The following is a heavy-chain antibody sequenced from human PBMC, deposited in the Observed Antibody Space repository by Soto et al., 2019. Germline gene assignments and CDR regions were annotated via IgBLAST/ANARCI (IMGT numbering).Heavy chain of an antibody. D-gene: IGHD2-2*01. CDR2: ISHDGNQK. V-gene: IGHV3-30*18. J-gene: IGHJ5*01. CDR3: VKATLPTAIKFGVDS. Sequence: GGSLRLSCAASGFTFSSYGMHWVRHTPDKGLEWVAVISHDGNQKYYADFAKGRFTISRDNARNTLHLQMNSLRPEDTAFFYCVKATLPTAIKFGVDSWGQGTLVTVSS. CDR1: GFTFSSYG.